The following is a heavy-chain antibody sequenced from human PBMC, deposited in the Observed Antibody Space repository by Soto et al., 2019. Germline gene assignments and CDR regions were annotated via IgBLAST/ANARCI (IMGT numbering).Heavy chain of an antibody. V-gene: IGHV3-23*01. Sequence: EVQLLESGGGLVQPGGSLRLSCAASGFTFSSYAMSWVRQAPGKGLEWVSAISGSGGSTYYADSAKGRFTISRDNSKNTLYLQMNSLRAEDTAVYYCAKEMEQWLARGGGFDYWGQGTLVTVSS. CDR3: AKEMEQWLARGGGFDY. J-gene: IGHJ4*02. CDR1: GFTFSSYA. D-gene: IGHD6-19*01. CDR2: ISGSGGST.